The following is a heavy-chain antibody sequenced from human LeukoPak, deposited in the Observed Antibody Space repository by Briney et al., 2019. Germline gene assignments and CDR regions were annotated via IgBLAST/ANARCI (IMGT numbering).Heavy chain of an antibody. D-gene: IGHD3-3*01. Sequence: GGSLRLSCAASGFTFSSYWMHWVRQAPGKGLVWVSRINSDGSSTSYADSVKGRFTISRDTSKNTLYLQMNSLRAEDTAVYYCAKDEDWLSTGSHGAFDIWGQGTMVTVSS. CDR1: GFTFSSYW. CDR2: INSDGSST. V-gene: IGHV3-74*01. J-gene: IGHJ3*02. CDR3: AKDEDWLSTGSHGAFDI.